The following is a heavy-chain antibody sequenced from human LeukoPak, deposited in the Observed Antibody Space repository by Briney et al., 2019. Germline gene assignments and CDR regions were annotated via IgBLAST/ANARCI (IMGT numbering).Heavy chain of an antibody. J-gene: IGHJ6*03. V-gene: IGHV3-23*01. D-gene: IGHD2-2*01. Sequence: GGSLRLSCAASGFTFSSYAMSWVRQAPGKGLEWVSAISGSGGSTYYADSVKGRFTISRDNSKNTLYLQMNSLRAEDTAVYYCAKGIVVVPAAHYYMDVWGKGTTVTVSS. CDR3: AKGIVVVPAAHYYMDV. CDR2: ISGSGGST. CDR1: GFTFSSYA.